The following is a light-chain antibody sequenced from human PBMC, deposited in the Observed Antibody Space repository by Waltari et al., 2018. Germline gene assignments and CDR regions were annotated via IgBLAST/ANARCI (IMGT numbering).Light chain of an antibody. J-gene: IGKJ2*01. CDR3: QQYYYTPLVT. Sequence: DIVVTQYPDSLAMSLDERDTLHCTSPESVLDSSNNKNYLAWYQQKPGQPPKLLIYWASSREAGVPDRFSGSGSGTDFTLSISSLQAEDVAVYYCQQYYYTPLVTFGQGTKLEI. V-gene: IGKV4-1*01. CDR2: WAS. CDR1: ESVLDSSNNKNY.